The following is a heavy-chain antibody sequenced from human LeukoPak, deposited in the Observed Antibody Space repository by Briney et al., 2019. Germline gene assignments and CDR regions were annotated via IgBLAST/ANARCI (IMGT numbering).Heavy chain of an antibody. Sequence: SETLSLTCTVSGGSISSYYWSWIRQPAGKGLEWIGRIYTSGSTNYNPSLKSRVTMSVDTSKNQFSLKLSSVTAADTAVYYCATYYYDSSGPIYYFDYWGQGTLVTVPS. CDR1: GGSISSYY. D-gene: IGHD3-22*01. V-gene: IGHV4-4*07. CDR3: ATYYYDSSGPIYYFDY. CDR2: IYTSGST. J-gene: IGHJ4*02.